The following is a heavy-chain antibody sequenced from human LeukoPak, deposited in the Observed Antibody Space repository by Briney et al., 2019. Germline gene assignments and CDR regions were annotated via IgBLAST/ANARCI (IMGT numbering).Heavy chain of an antibody. CDR1: GFTFDDYA. V-gene: IGHV3-43*02. CDR3: AKDASSSWAKYYFDY. Sequence: GGSLRLSCAASGFTFDDYAMHWVRQAPGKGLEWVSLISGDGGSTYYADSVKGRFTISRDNSKNSLDLQMNSLRTEDTALYYCAKDASSSWAKYYFDYWGQGTLVTVSS. CDR2: ISGDGGST. D-gene: IGHD6-13*01. J-gene: IGHJ4*02.